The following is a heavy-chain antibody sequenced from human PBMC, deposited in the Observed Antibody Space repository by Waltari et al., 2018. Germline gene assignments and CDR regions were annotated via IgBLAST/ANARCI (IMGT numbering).Heavy chain of an antibody. J-gene: IGHJ3*02. CDR3: AREFIVVVPAAPPVNAFDI. V-gene: IGHV3-7*01. CDR2: IKQDGSEK. Sequence: EVQLVESGGGLVQPGGSLRLSCAASGFPFSRYWMSWVRQAPGKRLEWVANIKQDGSEKYYVDSVKGRFTISRDNAKNSLYLQMNSLRAEDTAVYYCAREFIVVVPAAPPVNAFDIWGQGTMVTVSS. CDR1: GFPFSRYW. D-gene: IGHD2-2*01.